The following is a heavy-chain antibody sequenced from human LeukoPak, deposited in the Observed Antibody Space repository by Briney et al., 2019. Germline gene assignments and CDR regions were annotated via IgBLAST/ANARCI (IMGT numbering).Heavy chain of an antibody. J-gene: IGHJ4*02. CDR1: GGSISLYY. Sequence: SETLSLTCTVSGGSISLYYWYWIRQPAGKGLEWIGRIYASGSTNYNPSLKSRVTISVDTSKSRFSLRLSSVTATDTAVYYCARLRWQLVGPYFDYWGQGILVTVSS. CDR2: IYASGST. CDR3: ARLRWQLVGPYFDY. D-gene: IGHD1-26*01. V-gene: IGHV4-4*07.